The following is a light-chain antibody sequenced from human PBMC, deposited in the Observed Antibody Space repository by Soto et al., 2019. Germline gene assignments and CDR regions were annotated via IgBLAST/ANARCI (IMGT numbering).Light chain of an antibody. CDR1: QSISSW. V-gene: IGKV1-5*01. CDR3: QQYNSYSEA. Sequence: DIQLTQSPSTLSASVGDRVPVTCRASQSISSWLAWYQQKPGKAPKLLIYDASSLESGVPSRFSGSGSGTGFTLTISSLQPDDFATYYCQQYNSYSEAFGQGTKVDIK. CDR2: DAS. J-gene: IGKJ1*01.